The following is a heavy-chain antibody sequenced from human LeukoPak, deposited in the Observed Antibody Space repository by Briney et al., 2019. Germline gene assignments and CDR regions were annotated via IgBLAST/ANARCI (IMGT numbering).Heavy chain of an antibody. J-gene: IGHJ4*02. CDR3: ARDPEDILTGYYFDY. V-gene: IGHV4-39*07. CDR2: IYYSGST. Sequence: PSETLSLTCTVSGGSISSSSYYWGWIRQPPGKGLEWIGSIYYSGSTYYNPSLKSRVTISVDTSKNQFSLKLSSVTAADTAVYYCARDPEDILTGYYFDYWGQGTLVTVSS. CDR1: GGSISSSSYY. D-gene: IGHD3-9*01.